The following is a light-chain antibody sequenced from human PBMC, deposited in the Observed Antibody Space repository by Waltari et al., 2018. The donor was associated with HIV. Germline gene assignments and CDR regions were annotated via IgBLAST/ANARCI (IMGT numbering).Light chain of an antibody. Sequence: QSALTQPRSVSGSPGQSVTISCNGTSSHVGGYNYVSWYQQHPGKAPKHMIYDVSKRPSGVPDRFSGSKSGNTASLTISGLQAEDEADYYCCSYAGSYTFYVFGTGTKVTVL. CDR1: SSHVGGYNY. CDR2: DVS. V-gene: IGLV2-11*01. CDR3: CSYAGSYTFYV. J-gene: IGLJ1*01.